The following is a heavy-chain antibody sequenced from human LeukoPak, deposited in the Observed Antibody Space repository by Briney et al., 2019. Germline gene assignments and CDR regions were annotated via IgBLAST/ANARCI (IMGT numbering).Heavy chain of an antibody. V-gene: IGHV4-39*07. D-gene: IGHD4-17*01. J-gene: IGHJ4*02. CDR2: IYYSGST. CDR3: ARGRREISVTTYDY. Sequence: SETLSLTCTVSGGSISSSSYYWGWIRQPPGKGLEWIGSIYYSGSTYYNPSLKSRVTISVDTSKNQFSLKLNSVTAADTAVYYCARGRREISVTTYDYWGQGTLVTVSS. CDR1: GGSISSSSYY.